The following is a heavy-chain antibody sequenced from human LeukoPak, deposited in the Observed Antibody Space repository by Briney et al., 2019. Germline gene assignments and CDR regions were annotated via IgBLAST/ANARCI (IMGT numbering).Heavy chain of an antibody. Sequence: SETLSLTCAVYGGSFSGYYWSWIRQPPGKGLEWIGEINHSGSTNYNPPLKSRVTISVDTSKNQFSLKLSSVTAADTAVYYCARGRRRYDFWSGYYTASPNWFDPWGQGTLVTVSS. J-gene: IGHJ5*02. V-gene: IGHV4-34*01. CDR3: ARGRRRYDFWSGYYTASPNWFDP. CDR1: GGSFSGYY. D-gene: IGHD3-3*01. CDR2: INHSGST.